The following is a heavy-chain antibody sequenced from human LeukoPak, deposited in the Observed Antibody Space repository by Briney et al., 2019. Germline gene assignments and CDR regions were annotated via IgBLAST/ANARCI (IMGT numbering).Heavy chain of an antibody. CDR1: GYTFTSYD. D-gene: IGHD6-13*01. J-gene: IGHJ4*02. CDR2: INTDTGNP. V-gene: IGHV7-4-1*02. CDR3: ARDGFVGQAKPWRIAAAGKVLGY. Sequence: GASVKVSCKASGYTFTSYDINWVRQATGQGLEWMGWINTDTGNPTYAQGFTGRFVFSLDTSVSTAYLQISSLKAEDTAVYYCARDGFVGQAKPWRIAAAGKVLGYWGQGTLVTVSS.